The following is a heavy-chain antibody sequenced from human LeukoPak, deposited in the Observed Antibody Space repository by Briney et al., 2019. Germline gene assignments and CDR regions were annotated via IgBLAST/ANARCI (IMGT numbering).Heavy chain of an antibody. V-gene: IGHV3-15*01. CDR3: TESYSSAWPFDF. D-gene: IGHD6-19*01. Sequence: TGGSLRLSCAASGLRFSDYYVSWVRQAPGKGLEWVGRIKSKNDDGTTDYAAPVRGRFTISRDDSKNMVFLQMNSLKTEDTAVYYCTESYSSAWPFDFWGQGTLVTVSS. CDR2: IKSKNDDGTT. J-gene: IGHJ4*02. CDR1: GLRFSDYY.